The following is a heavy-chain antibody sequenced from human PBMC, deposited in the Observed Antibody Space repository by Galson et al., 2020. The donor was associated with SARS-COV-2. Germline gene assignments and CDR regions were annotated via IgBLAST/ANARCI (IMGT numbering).Heavy chain of an antibody. Sequence: LSLTCAASGFTFSSYSMNWVRQAPGKGLEWVSSISSSSSYIYYADSVKGRFTISRDNAKNSLYLQINSLRAEDTAVYYCARDDPDIVATRPVSAVFEYWGQGTLVTVSS. J-gene: IGHJ4*02. CDR1: GFTFSSYS. CDR2: ISSSSSYI. D-gene: IGHD5-12*01. CDR3: ARDDPDIVATRPVSAVFEY. V-gene: IGHV3-21*01.